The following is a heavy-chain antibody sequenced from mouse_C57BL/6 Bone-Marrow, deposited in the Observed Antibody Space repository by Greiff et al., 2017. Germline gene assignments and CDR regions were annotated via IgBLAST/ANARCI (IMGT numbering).Heavy chain of an antibody. CDR3: AREDYYGAMDY. CDR1: GYTFTSYW. J-gene: IGHJ4*01. V-gene: IGHV1-50*01. D-gene: IGHD1-1*01. Sequence: QVQLQQPGAELVKPGASVKLSCKASGYTFTSYWMQWVKKRPGQGLEWIGEIDPSDSYTNYNQKFKGKATLTVDTSSGTAYMQLSSLTSEDSAVYYCAREDYYGAMDYWGQGTSVTVSS. CDR2: IDPSDSYT.